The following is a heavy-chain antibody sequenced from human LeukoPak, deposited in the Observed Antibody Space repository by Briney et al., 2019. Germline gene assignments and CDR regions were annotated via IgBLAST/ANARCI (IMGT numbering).Heavy chain of an antibody. CDR2: IKSNTDGGTT. J-gene: IGHJ4*02. CDR1: GFTFSNAW. V-gene: IGHV3-15*01. Sequence: GGSLRLSCAASGFTFSNAWMSWVRQAPGKGLEWVGRIKSNTDGGTTDYAAPVKGRFTISRDDSKNTLYLQMNSLKTEDTAVYYCTTERSPDYYGSGSYRLPYFDYWGQGTLVTVSS. CDR3: TTERSPDYYGSGSYRLPYFDY. D-gene: IGHD3-10*01.